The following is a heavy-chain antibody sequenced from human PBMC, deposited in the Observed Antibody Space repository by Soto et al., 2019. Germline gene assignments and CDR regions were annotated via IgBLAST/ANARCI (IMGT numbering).Heavy chain of an antibody. V-gene: IGHV4-30-4*01. Sequence: PSETLSLTCTVSGGSISSGDYYWSWIRQPPGKGLEWIGYIYYSGSTYYNPSLKSRVTISVDTSKNQFSLKLSSVTAADTAVYYCXRGYYYDSSGYYSEVEYWGQGTLVTVSS. D-gene: IGHD3-22*01. CDR3: XRGYYYDSSGYYSEVEY. CDR2: IYYSGST. J-gene: IGHJ4*02. CDR1: GGSISSGDYY.